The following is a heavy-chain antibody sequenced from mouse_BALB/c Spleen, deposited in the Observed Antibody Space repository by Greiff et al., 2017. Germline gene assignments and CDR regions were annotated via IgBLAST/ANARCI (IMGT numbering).Heavy chain of an antibody. J-gene: IGHJ3*01. CDR1: GFTFSDYY. CDR3: ERDRGLVSSGYGGGFAY. CDR2: ISDGGSYT. Sequence: EVMLVESGGGLVKPGGSLKLSCAASGFTFSDYYMYWVRQTPEKRLEWVATISDGGSYTYYPDSVTGRFTISRDNAKNNLYLQMSSLKSEDTAMYCCERDRGLVSSGYGGGFAYWGEGTLVTVSA. D-gene: IGHD3-1*01. V-gene: IGHV5-4*02.